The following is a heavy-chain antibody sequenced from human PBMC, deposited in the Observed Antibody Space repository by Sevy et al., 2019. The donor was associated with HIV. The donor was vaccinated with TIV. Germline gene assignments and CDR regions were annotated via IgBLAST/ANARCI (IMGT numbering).Heavy chain of an antibody. CDR3: ARVAADDPDFYYYGMDV. CDR1: GFTFSSYA. D-gene: IGHD6-13*01. CDR2: ISSSSSHI. V-gene: IGHV3-21*01. Sequence: GGSLRLSCTASGFTFSSYAMNWVRQAPGKGLEWVSSISSSSSHIYAADSLKGRFTISRDNAKNSLFLQMNSLRAEDTAIYYCARVAADDPDFYYYGMDVWGQGTTVTVSS. J-gene: IGHJ6*02.